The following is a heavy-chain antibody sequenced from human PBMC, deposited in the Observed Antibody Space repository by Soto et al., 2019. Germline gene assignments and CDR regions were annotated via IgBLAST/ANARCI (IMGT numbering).Heavy chain of an antibody. CDR1: GFTLSGVD. CDR3: AKGGWYTSSSRSDC. V-gene: IGHV3-30*18. Sequence: QVQLVESGGGVVKPGTSLRLSCSASGFTLSGVDMHWVGQAPGKGLEWVAVMSYDGRNQYYADSVKGRFTVSRDSSKSTLYLQMNSLRTEDAAVYYCAKGGWYTSSSRSDCWGQGTLVTVSS. J-gene: IGHJ4*02. CDR2: MSYDGRNQ. D-gene: IGHD6-6*01.